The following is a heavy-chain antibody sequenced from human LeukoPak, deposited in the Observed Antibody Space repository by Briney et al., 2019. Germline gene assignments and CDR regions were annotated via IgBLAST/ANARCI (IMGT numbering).Heavy chain of an antibody. V-gene: IGHV4-4*02. CDR1: GGSISSSNW. D-gene: IGHD5-18*01. CDR2: IYHSGST. J-gene: IGHJ4*02. Sequence: PSGTLSLTCAVSGGSISSSNWWSWVRQPPGKGLEWIGEIYHSGSTNYNPSLKSRVTISVDKSKNQFSLKLSSVTAADTAVYYCARVPQFDNYGYHYWGQGTLVIVSS. CDR3: ARVPQFDNYGYHY.